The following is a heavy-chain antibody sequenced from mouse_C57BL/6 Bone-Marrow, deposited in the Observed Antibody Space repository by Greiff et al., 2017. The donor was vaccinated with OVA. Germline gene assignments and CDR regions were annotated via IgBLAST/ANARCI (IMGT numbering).Heavy chain of an antibody. V-gene: IGHV5-2*01. Sequence: EVKLMESGGGLVQPGESLKLSCESNEYEYPSHDMSWVRKTPEKRLELVAAINSDGGSTYYPDTMERRFIISRDNTKKTLYLQMSSLRPEDTALYYCASGELGLWYFDVWGTGTTVTVSS. CDR1: EYEYPSHD. J-gene: IGHJ1*03. D-gene: IGHD4-1*01. CDR2: INSDGGST. CDR3: ASGELGLWYFDV.